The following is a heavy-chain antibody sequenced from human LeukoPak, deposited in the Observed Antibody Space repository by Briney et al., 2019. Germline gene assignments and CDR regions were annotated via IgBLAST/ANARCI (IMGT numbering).Heavy chain of an antibody. D-gene: IGHD5-24*01. CDR2: INPNSGGT. V-gene: IGHV1-2*02. J-gene: IGHJ4*02. Sequence: GASVKVSCKASGYTFTGYYMHWVRQAPGQGLEWMGWINPNSGGTNYAQKFQGRVTMTRDTSTSTVYMELSSLRSEDTAVYYCATELMRRDGYNRDYWGQGTLVTVSS. CDR3: ATELMRRDGYNRDY. CDR1: GYTFTGYY.